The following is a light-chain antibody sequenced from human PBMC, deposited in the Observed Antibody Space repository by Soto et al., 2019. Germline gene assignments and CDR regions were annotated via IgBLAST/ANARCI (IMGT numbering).Light chain of an antibody. CDR1: NSDIGAFTY. V-gene: IGLV2-8*01. Sequence: QSALSQPPSASGSPGQSVTISCTGTNSDIGAFTYVSWYQQHPGRAPRLIIYEVAKRPSGVPDRFSGSKSGNTASLTVSGLHVDDEADYFCSSYAFDTNLLFGGGTQLTVL. CDR3: SSYAFDTNLL. CDR2: EVA. J-gene: IGLJ2*01.